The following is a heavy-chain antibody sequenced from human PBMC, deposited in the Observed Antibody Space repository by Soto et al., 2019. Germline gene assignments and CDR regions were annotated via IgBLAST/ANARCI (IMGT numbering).Heavy chain of an antibody. J-gene: IGHJ6*04. V-gene: IGHV3-53*01. CDR3: AREYYYGSGNYYRADYYHYGMHV. CDR2: IYTGGNT. D-gene: IGHD3-10*01. Sequence: GVSLRLFCAASCFTVTSYYMSWVRQAPGKGLEWVSLIYTGGNTNYADSVKGRFTISRDNSKNTLYLQMNSLRAEDTAVYYCAREYYYGSGNYYRADYYHYGMHVWGKGTTVTISS. CDR1: CFTVTSYY.